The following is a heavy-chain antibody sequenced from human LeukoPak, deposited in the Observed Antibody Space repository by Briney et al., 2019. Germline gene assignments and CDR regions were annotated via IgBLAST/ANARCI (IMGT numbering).Heavy chain of an antibody. CDR1: GGSISSHY. CDR2: IYYSGTT. Sequence: SETLSPTSTVAGGSISSHYWSWIRHPAGKGLEWIGYIYYSGTTNYNPSLKSRVTISVDTSKNQFSLKLSAVTAADTAVYYCARGVYIAAAQYGYWGQGTLVTVSS. D-gene: IGHD6-13*01. V-gene: IGHV4-59*11. J-gene: IGHJ4*02. CDR3: ARGVYIAAAQYGY.